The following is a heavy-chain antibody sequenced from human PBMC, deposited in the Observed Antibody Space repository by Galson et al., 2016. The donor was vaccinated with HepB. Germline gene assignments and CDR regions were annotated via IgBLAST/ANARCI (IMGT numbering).Heavy chain of an antibody. D-gene: IGHD6-13*01. V-gene: IGHV3-23*01. J-gene: IGHJ4*02. CDR1: GFTFSTNA. CDR2: ISDSGSST. CDR3: AREKDSSSWYNFDY. Sequence: SLRLSCAASGFTFSTNAMNWVRQAPGKGLEWVSGISDSGSSTSYADSVKGRFTISRDNSKNTLYLQMNSLRAEDTAIYYCAREKDSSSWYNFDYWGQGTLVTVSS.